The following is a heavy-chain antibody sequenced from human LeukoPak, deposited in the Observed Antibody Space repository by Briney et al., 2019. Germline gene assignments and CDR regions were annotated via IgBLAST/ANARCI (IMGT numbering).Heavy chain of an antibody. CDR1: GFPVSSNY. Sequence: GGSLRLSCAASGFPVSSNYMSWVRQAPGKGLDWVSVIYSGGITYYADSVKGRFTISRDNSKNTLYLQMNSLRAEDTAVYYCALQRPLKGVWGQGTTVTVSS. V-gene: IGHV3-66*04. CDR2: IYSGGIT. J-gene: IGHJ6*02. D-gene: IGHD1-1*01. CDR3: ALQRPLKGV.